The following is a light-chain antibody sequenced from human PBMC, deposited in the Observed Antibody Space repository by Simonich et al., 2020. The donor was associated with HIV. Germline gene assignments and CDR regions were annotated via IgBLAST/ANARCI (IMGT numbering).Light chain of an antibody. J-gene: IGKJ3*01. Sequence: DIVMTQSPLSLPVTPGEPASISCRSSQSLLSSNGYNYLDWYLQKPGQSPQLLIYLGSNRASGVPDRFSGSGSGTDFTLKISRVEAEDVGVYYCLQSIQLPRTFGPGTKVDIK. CDR3: LQSIQLPRT. V-gene: IGKV2-28*01. CDR2: LGS. CDR1: QSLLSSNGYNY.